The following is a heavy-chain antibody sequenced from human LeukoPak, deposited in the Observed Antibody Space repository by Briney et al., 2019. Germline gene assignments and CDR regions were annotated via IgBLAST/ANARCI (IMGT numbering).Heavy chain of an antibody. CDR2: TYYRSKWYN. D-gene: IGHD6-13*01. CDR3: ARDSHSSSWYRGYYFDY. V-gene: IGHV6-1*01. Sequence: SQTLSLTCAISGDSVSNNSAAWNWIRQSPSRGLEWLGRTYYRSKWYNDYAVSVKSRITINPDTSKNQFSLQLNSVTPEDTAVYYCARDSHSSSWYRGYYFDYWGQGTLVTVSS. J-gene: IGHJ4*02. CDR1: GDSVSNNSAA.